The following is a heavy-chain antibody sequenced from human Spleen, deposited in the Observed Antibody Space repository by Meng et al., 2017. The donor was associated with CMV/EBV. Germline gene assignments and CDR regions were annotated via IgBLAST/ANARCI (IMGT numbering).Heavy chain of an antibody. D-gene: IGHD2-2*01. CDR3: ARVRLIGYCSSTSCYFSRDYYGSGSSFDY. J-gene: IGHJ4*02. V-gene: IGHV4-34*01. Sequence: IRQPPGKGLEWIGEINHSGSTNYNPSLKSRVTISVDTSKNQFSLKLSSVTAADTAVYYCARVRLIGYCSSTSCYFSRDYYGSGSSFDYWGQGTLVTVSS. CDR2: INHSGST.